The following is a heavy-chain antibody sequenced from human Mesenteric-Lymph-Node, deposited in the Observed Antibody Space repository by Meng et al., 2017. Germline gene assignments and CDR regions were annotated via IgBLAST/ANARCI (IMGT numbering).Heavy chain of an antibody. J-gene: IGHJ5*02. CDR2: IIPIFGTA. CDR1: GGTFSSYT. V-gene: IGHV1-69*06. D-gene: IGHD2-8*02. Sequence: SVKVSCKASGGTFSSYTISWVRQAPGQGLEWMGGIIPIFGTANYAQKFQGRVTITADKSTSTAYMELSSLRSEDTAVYFCARDQGNRVRVKGALWGWFDPWGQGTLVT. CDR3: ARDQGNRVRVKGALWGWFDP.